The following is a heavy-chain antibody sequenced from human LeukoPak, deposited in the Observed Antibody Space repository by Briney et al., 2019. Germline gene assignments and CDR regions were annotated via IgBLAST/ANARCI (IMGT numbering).Heavy chain of an antibody. CDR2: IYSSGST. CDR3: ARGEYDSSAYWGYYFEN. V-gene: IGHV4-61*02. CDR1: VVSISTGSYY. D-gene: IGHD3-22*01. J-gene: IGHJ4*02. Sequence: PSETLSLTCTVSVVSISTGSYYWSWIRQPARKSLEWIGGIYSSGSTNYSPYFKSRVTISVDTSKNQFSLNLSSVTAADTAVYYCARGEYDSSAYWGYYFENWGQGTLVTVSS.